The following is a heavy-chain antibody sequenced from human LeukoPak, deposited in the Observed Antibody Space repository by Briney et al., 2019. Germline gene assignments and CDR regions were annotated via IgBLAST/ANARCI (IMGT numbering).Heavy chain of an antibody. D-gene: IGHD5-12*01. V-gene: IGHV3-23*01. Sequence: LSLTCTVSAGSISSYYWSWIRQPPGKGLEWVSGVSPSGDITYYEDSVKGRFTISRDNFKNTVYLQMSNVRAEDTAVYYCAKDGAWLRFDDWGQGTLVTVSS. CDR3: AKDGAWLRFDD. J-gene: IGHJ4*02. CDR2: VSPSGDIT. CDR1: AGSISSYY.